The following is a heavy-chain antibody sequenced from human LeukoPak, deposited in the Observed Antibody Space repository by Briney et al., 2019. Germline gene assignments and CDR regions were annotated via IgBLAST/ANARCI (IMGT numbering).Heavy chain of an antibody. D-gene: IGHD3-22*01. Sequence: GGSLRLSCAASGFSFSTYNMNWVRQAQGKGLEWVSYISSSSSYIYYSDSVKGRFTISRDNAKNSLYLQMNSLRAEDTAVYYCARDPMYYYDSSGYHIWGQGTLVTVSS. CDR3: ARDPMYYYDSSGYHI. J-gene: IGHJ4*02. CDR2: ISSSSSYI. CDR1: GFSFSTYN. V-gene: IGHV3-21*01.